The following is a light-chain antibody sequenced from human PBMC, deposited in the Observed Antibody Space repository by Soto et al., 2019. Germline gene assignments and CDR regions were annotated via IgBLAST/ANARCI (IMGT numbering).Light chain of an antibody. CDR2: RND. Sequence: QSVLTQPPSASGTPGQRVTLSCSGSTSNIGNFFVYWYQQLPGTAPRLLIYRNDQRPSGRPDRFSGSKSGTSASLAISGLRSDDEADYYCAAWDDSLSAVVFGGGTKLTVL. CDR3: AAWDDSLSAVV. CDR1: TSNIGNFF. V-gene: IGLV1-47*01. J-gene: IGLJ2*01.